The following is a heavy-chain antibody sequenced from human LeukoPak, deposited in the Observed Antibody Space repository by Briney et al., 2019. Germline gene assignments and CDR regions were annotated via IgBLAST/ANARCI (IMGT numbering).Heavy chain of an antibody. CDR2: IIPILGIA. J-gene: IGHJ4*02. CDR3: ARGNYDILTGYYFDY. Sequence: ASVKVSCKASGGTFSSYAISWVRQAPGQGLEWMGRIIPILGIANYAQKFQGRVTITADKSTSTAYMELSSLRSEDTAVYYRARGNYDILTGYYFDYWGQGTLVTVSS. V-gene: IGHV1-69*04. D-gene: IGHD3-9*01. CDR1: GGTFSSYA.